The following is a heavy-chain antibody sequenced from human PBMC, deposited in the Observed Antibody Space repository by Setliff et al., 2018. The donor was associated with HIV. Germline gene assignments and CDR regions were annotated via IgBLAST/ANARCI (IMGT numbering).Heavy chain of an antibody. D-gene: IGHD2-2*01. CDR2: IIPIFGTA. J-gene: IGHJ5*02. CDR3: ARDFGGYCSSMSCPGLFDP. CDR1: GYTFTSDY. Sequence: ASVKVSCKASGYTFTSDYIHWVRQAPGQGLEWMGGIIPIFGTANYAQKFKGSVTITTDESTSTAYMELSSLRSEDTAVYYCARDFGGYCSSMSCPGLFDPWGQGTLVTVSS. V-gene: IGHV1-69*05.